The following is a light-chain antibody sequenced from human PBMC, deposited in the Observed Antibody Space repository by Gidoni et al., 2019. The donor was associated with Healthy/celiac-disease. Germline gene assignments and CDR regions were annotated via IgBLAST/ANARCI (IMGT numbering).Light chain of an antibody. CDR3: QQYNNWPPGT. J-gene: IGKJ4*01. Sequence: ILLPHSPATLSVSPGERATLSCRASQSVSSNLAWYQQKPGQAPRLLIYGASTRATGIPARFSGSGSGTEFTLTISSLQSEDFAVYYCQQYNNWPPGTFGGGTKVEIK. CDR1: QSVSSN. V-gene: IGKV3-15*01. CDR2: GAS.